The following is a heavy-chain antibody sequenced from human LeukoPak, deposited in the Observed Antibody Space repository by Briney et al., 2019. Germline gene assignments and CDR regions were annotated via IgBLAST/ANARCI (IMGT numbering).Heavy chain of an antibody. V-gene: IGHV1-3*01. D-gene: IGHD2-21*01. CDR1: GFTFTSYA. Sequence: ASVKVSCKPSGFTFTSYAVHWVRQAPGQTFQWLGCINGGNGHARYSEKFRGRVTITRDTSTGTAYMDLGSLTSQDTAVYYCARGDWRRYFDLWGRGTLVTVSS. J-gene: IGHJ2*01. CDR3: ARGDWRRYFDL. CDR2: INGGNGHA.